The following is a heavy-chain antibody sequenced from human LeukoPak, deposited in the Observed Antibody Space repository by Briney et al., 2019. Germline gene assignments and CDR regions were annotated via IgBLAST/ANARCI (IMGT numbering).Heavy chain of an antibody. V-gene: IGHV3-30*18. CDR1: GFTFSSYG. CDR2: ISYDGNNK. D-gene: IGHD3-22*01. J-gene: IGHJ6*02. Sequence: PGRSLRLSCAAAGFTFSSYGVHWVRQAPGKGLEWGAVISYDGNNKYYADSVKGRFTISRDNSKNALYMKMNSLRAEDTAVYYCAKDRYDSSGYSLRCYYYGMDVWGQGTTVTVSS. CDR3: AKDRYDSSGYSLRCYYYGMDV.